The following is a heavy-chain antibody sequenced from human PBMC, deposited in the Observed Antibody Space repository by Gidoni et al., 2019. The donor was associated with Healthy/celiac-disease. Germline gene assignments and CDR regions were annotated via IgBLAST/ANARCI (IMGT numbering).Heavy chain of an antibody. CDR3: ARVAELSSYYFDY. CDR2: ISGSGDNT. J-gene: IGHJ4*02. CDR1: GFTFNNYA. Sequence: EVQLLESGGALVQPGGSLRLSCAASGFTFNNYAMNWVRQAPGKGLEWVSVISGSGDNTYYADSVKGRFTISRDNSRNTLYLQMNSLRAEDTAVYYCARVAELSSYYFDYWGQGTLVTVSS. D-gene: IGHD1-7*01. V-gene: IGHV3-23*01.